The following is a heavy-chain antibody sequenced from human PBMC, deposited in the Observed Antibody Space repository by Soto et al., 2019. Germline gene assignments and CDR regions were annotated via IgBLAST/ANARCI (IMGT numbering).Heavy chain of an antibody. V-gene: IGHV1-18*01. D-gene: IGHD1-26*01. CDR1: GYTFTSYG. J-gene: IGHJ4*02. CDR2: ISAYNGNT. CDR3: ARDAAVGLFDY. Sequence: QVQLVQSGAEVKKPGASVKVSCKASGYTFTSYGISWVRQAPGQGLEWMGWISAYNGNTNYAQKRQGRVTTTTHTSTSTAYMEMSSLRYDDTAVYYGARDAAVGLFDYWGQGTLVTVSS.